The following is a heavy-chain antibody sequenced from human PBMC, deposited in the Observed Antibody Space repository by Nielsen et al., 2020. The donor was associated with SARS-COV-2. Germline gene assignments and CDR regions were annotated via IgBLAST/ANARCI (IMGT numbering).Heavy chain of an antibody. CDR2: IYYSGTT. V-gene: IGHV4-39*01. Sequence: SETLSLTCTVSGDSITSSNYVWGWIRQPPGKGLEWIGSIYYSGTTYYNPSLKSRVTIFVDTSKNHFSLKVTSVTAADTAVYYCASRDYYYYYGMDVWGQGTTVTVSS. CDR1: GDSITSSNYV. J-gene: IGHJ6*02. D-gene: IGHD3-10*01. CDR3: ASRDYYYYYGMDV.